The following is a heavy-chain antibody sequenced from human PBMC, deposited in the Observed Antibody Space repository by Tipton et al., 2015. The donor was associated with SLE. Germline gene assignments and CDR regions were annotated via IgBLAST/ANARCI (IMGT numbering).Heavy chain of an antibody. D-gene: IGHD6-13*01. J-gene: IGHJ5*02. CDR1: GGSFSGYY. CDR2: INHSGST. Sequence: TLSLTCAVYGGSFSGYYWSWIRQPPGKGLEWIGEINHSGSTNYNPSLKSRVTLSVDTPKNQFSLKLNSVTAADTAVYYCAREDSSSWHYTWFDPWGQGTLVTVPP. CDR3: AREDSSSWHYTWFDP. V-gene: IGHV4-34*01.